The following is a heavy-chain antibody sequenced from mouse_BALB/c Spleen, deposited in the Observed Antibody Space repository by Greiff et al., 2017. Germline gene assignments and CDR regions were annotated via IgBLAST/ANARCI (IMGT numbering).Heavy chain of an antibody. CDR2: ISDGGSYT. Sequence: EVHLVESGGGLVKPGGSLKLSCAASGFTFSDYYMYWVRQTPEKRLEWVATISDGGSYTYYPDSVKGRFTISRDNAKNNLYLQMSSLKSEDTAMYYCARDGAGDGFAYWGQGTLVTVSA. J-gene: IGHJ3*01. D-gene: IGHD4-1*01. CDR3: ARDGAGDGFAY. V-gene: IGHV5-4*02. CDR1: GFTFSDYY.